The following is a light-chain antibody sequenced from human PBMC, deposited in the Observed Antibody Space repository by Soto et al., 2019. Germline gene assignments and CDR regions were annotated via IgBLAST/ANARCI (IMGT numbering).Light chain of an antibody. J-gene: IGKJ1*01. Sequence: DIQLTQSKSFLSASVGDRVTITCLAIQTISTWMAWYQQKPGKAPKLLVYDASTLQSGVASRFSGSGSGTEFTLIISGLQPDDSATYYCQQYTNTNNPWMFGQGTIVDI. V-gene: IGKV1-5*01. CDR2: DAS. CDR1: QTISTW. CDR3: QQYTNTNNPWM.